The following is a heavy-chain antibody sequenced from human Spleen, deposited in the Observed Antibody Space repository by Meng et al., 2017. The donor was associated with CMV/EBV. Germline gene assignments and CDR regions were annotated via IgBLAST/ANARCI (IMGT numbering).Heavy chain of an antibody. V-gene: IGHV1-2*02. D-gene: IGHD2-2*01. CDR2: INTNTGVT. CDR1: FAAYY. J-gene: IGHJ2*01. Sequence: FAAYYIHWVRQAPGQGLQWMGWINTNTGVTDYAQMFQGRVTMTRDTAINTAYMELSNLRSDDTAVYYCARVDCSYTSCYLPTHWYFDLWGRGSLVTVSS. CDR3: ARVDCSYTSCYLPTHWYFDL.